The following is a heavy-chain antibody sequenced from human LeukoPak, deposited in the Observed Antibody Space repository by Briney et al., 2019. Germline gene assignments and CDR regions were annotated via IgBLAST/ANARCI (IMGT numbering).Heavy chain of an antibody. Sequence: SETLSLTCTVSDGSISNYYWSWIRQTPGRGLEWIGYIHHTGSTTNNPYLKSRVTMSVDMSKNQFSLKLNSVIAADTAVYYCAGGASTFDYWGQGTLVTVSS. V-gene: IGHV4-59*01. CDR2: IHHTGST. CDR3: AGGASTFDY. D-gene: IGHD2-2*01. J-gene: IGHJ4*02. CDR1: DGSISNYY.